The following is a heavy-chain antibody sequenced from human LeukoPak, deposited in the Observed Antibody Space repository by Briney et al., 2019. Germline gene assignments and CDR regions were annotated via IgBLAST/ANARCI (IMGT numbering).Heavy chain of an antibody. CDR1: GGSISSGSYY. CDR2: IYYSGST. Sequence: PSQTLSLTCTVSGGSISSGSYYWSWIRQHPEKGLEWMGYIYYSGSTYYNPSLKSRVTISADTPKNQFSLKLSSVTAADTAVYFCARGVRNCSGGSCYRFDYWGQGILVTVSS. V-gene: IGHV4-31*03. J-gene: IGHJ4*02. CDR3: ARGVRNCSGGSCYRFDY. D-gene: IGHD2-15*01.